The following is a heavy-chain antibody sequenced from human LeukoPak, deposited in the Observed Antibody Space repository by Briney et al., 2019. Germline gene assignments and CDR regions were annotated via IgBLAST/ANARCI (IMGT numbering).Heavy chain of an antibody. CDR2: IKSKTDGGTT. V-gene: IGHV3-15*01. D-gene: IGHD4-17*01. J-gene: IGHJ4*02. CDR3: ARRGMDDYGDYDFDY. CDR1: GFTFSNAW. Sequence: PGGSLRLSCAASGFTFSNAWMSWVRQAPGKGLEWVGRIKSKTDGGTTDYAAPVKGRFTISRDDSKNTLYLQMNSLKTEDTAVYYCARRGMDDYGDYDFDYWGQGTLVTVSS.